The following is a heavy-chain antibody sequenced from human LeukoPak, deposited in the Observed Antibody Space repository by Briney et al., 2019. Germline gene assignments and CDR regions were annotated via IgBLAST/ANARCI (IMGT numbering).Heavy chain of an antibody. CDR2: IIPIFGTA. J-gene: IGHJ2*01. CDR1: GGTFSSYA. Sequence: SVKVSCKASGGTFSSYAISWVRQAPGQGLEWMGGIIPIFGTANYAQKFQGRVTITTDESTSTAYMELGSLRSEDTAVYYCARGRGDGMGRYLDLWGRGTLVTVSS. CDR3: ARGRGDGMGRYLDL. V-gene: IGHV1-69*05. D-gene: IGHD7-27*01.